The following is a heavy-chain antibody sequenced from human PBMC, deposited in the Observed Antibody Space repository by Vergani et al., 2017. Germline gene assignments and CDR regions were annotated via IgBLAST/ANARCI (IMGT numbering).Heavy chain of an antibody. CDR2: IRSKANDYAT. J-gene: IGHJ4*01. V-gene: IGHV3-73*02. CDR3: TSGGLYVGPTQRYSDS. D-gene: IGHD1-26*01. Sequence: DVDLVESGGGFVQPGGSLKLSCVASGFTFSGYAIHWVRQSSGKGLEWLGRIRSKANDYATEYSVSVRGRFTISRDDSTYTAYLQMQNLRLDDTAVYYCTSGGLYVGPTQRYSDSWGQGSLVTVSS. CDR1: GFTFSGYA.